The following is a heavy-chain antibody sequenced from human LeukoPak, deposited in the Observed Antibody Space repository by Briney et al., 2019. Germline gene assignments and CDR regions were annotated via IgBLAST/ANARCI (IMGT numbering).Heavy chain of an antibody. CDR3: ASALMVADAFDI. CDR2: TIPIFGTA. Sequence: SVKVSCKASGGTFSSYAISWVRQAPGQGLEWMGGTIPIFGTANYAQKFQGRVTITTDESTSTAYMELSSLRSEDTAVYYCASALMVADAFDIWGQGTMVTVSS. CDR1: GGTFSSYA. D-gene: IGHD4/OR15-4a*01. V-gene: IGHV1-69*05. J-gene: IGHJ3*02.